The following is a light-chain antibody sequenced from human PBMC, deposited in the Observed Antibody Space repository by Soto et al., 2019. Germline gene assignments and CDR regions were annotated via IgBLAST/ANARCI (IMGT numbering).Light chain of an antibody. CDR3: QQYVGWT. V-gene: IGKV3-20*01. CDR2: GAS. Sequence: EIGLTEAPSTLTFSPGERATLFCRARHRFGRSHLAWYQQKPGQAPRLLIYGASSRATGVPDRFSGSGSGTDFTLTISRLEPEDSAVYYCQQYVGWTFGQGTKVEIK. CDR1: HRFGRSH. J-gene: IGKJ1*01.